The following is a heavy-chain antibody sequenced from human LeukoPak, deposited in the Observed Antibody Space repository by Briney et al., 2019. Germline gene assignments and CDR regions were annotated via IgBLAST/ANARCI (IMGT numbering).Heavy chain of an antibody. Sequence: GGSLRLSCAASGFTFSSYVMRWVRQAPGKGLEYVSAISSNGGETYYADSVKGRFTISRDNSKNALYLQMGSLRAEDTAVYYCAKDLSSYGIAAANWGQGTLVTVSS. CDR1: GFTFSSYV. J-gene: IGHJ4*02. D-gene: IGHD6-13*01. CDR3: AKDLSSYGIAAAN. V-gene: IGHV3-64*02. CDR2: ISSNGGET.